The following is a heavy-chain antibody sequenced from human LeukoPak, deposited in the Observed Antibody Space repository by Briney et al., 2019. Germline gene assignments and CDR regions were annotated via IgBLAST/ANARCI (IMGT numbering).Heavy chain of an antibody. CDR2: ISSSGSTI. D-gene: IGHD3-10*02. J-gene: IGHJ6*04. Sequence: GGSLRLSCAASGFTFSSYEMNWVRQAPGKGLEWVSYISSSGSTIYYADSVKGRFTISRDNAKNSLYLQMNSLRAEDTAVYYCAEIGISMIGGVWGKGTTVTISS. V-gene: IGHV3-48*03. CDR3: AEIGISMIGGV. CDR1: GFTFSSYE.